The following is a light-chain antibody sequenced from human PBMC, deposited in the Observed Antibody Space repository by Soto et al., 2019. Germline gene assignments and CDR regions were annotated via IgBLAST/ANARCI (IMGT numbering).Light chain of an antibody. J-gene: IGKJ4*01. V-gene: IGKV3-11*01. Sequence: EILMTQSPDTLSLSPGARASISCGDSKLVGSSMAWYQQKPGQAPSLLIYDASNRATGIPARFSGSGSGTDFTLTIRSLAPEDFAVYSCQQRRNWPLRTCGGGTKVEIK. CDR3: QQRRNWPLRT. CDR1: KLVGSS. CDR2: DAS.